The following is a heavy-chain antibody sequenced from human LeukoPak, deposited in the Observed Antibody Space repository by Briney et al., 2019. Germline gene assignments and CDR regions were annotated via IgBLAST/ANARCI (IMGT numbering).Heavy chain of an antibody. CDR1: GYSFTNYW. D-gene: IGHD2-15*01. CDR2: IYPGDSDT. V-gene: IGHV5-51*01. Sequence: GESLKISCQGSGYSFTNYWIGWVRQMPGKGLEWMAIIYPGDSDTRYNPSFQGHVTISADKSINTAYLQWSSLKASDTAMYYCARHDTPPGWDFYYFMDVWGKGTTVTVSS. J-gene: IGHJ6*03. CDR3: ARHDTPPGWDFYYFMDV.